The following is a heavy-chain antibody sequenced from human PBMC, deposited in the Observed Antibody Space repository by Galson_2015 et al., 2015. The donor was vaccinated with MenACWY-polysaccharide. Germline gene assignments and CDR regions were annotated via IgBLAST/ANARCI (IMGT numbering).Heavy chain of an antibody. J-gene: IGHJ5*02. CDR3: ARVSDAYCGGDCYP. Sequence: SVKVSCKASGYTFTGYYMHWVRQAPGQGLESMGWINPNSGGTNYAQKFQGRVTMTRDTSISTAYMELSRLRSDDAAVYYCARVSDAYCGGDCYPWGQGTLVTVSS. CDR2: INPNSGGT. V-gene: IGHV1-2*02. CDR1: GYTFTGYY. D-gene: IGHD2-21*02.